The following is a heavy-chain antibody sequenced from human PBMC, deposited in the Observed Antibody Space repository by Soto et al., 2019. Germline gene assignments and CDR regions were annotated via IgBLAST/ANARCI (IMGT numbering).Heavy chain of an antibody. CDR2: ISYDGSNK. CDR3: ARGGVPAVAGTTTFDY. J-gene: IGHJ4*02. D-gene: IGHD6-19*01. V-gene: IGHV3-30-3*01. Sequence: GGSLRLSCAASGFTFSSYAMHWVRQAPGKGLEWVAVISYDGSNKYYADSAKGRFTISRDNSKNTLYLQMNSLRAEDTAVYYCARGGVPAVAGTTTFDYWGQGTLVTVSS. CDR1: GFTFSSYA.